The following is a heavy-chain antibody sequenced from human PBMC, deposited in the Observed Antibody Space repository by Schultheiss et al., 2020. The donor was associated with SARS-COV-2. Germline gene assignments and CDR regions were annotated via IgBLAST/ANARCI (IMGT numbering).Heavy chain of an antibody. Sequence: SETLSLTCTVSGGSISSSSYYWGWIRQPPGKGLEWIGSIYYSGSTYYNPSLKSRVTISVDTSKNQFSLKLSSVTAADTAVYYCARLGDYGDQTVDYWGQGTLVTVSS. CDR2: IYYSGST. CDR3: ARLGDYGDQTVDY. D-gene: IGHD4-17*01. V-gene: IGHV4-39*01. CDR1: GGSISSSSYY. J-gene: IGHJ4*02.